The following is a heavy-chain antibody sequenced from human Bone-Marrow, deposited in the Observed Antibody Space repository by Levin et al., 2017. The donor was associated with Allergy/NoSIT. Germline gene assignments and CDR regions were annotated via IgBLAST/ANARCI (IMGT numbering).Heavy chain of an antibody. J-gene: IGHJ4*02. V-gene: IGHV1-24*01. Sequence: GESLKISCKVAGYTLTDLSIHWVRQAPGKGLEWMGGFDPEDGETKYAERFQGRVTMIDDTSTDTAYMELSSLRSDDTAVYYCSTPTGDFWSGYHFWGQGTLVTVSS. CDR2: FDPEDGET. CDR1: GYTLTDLS. CDR3: STPTGDFWSGYHF. D-gene: IGHD3-3*01.